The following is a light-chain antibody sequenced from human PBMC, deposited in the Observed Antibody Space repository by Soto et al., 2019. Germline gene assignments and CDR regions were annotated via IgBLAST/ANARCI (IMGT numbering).Light chain of an antibody. CDR3: QQSYSTPQT. Sequence: DIQMTQSPSSLSAYVGDSVTITCRASQSITSYLNWYQQKPGKAPKLLIYAASSLESGVPSRFSGSGSATDFTLTISSLQPEDFATYYSQQSYSTPQTFGQGTRVEI. V-gene: IGKV1-39*01. J-gene: IGKJ1*01. CDR1: QSITSY. CDR2: AAS.